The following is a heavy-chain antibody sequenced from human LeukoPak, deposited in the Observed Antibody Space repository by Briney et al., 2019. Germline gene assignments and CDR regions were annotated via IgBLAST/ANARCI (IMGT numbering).Heavy chain of an antibody. CDR3: ARDPHYYDSSGYSYYFDY. D-gene: IGHD3-22*01. V-gene: IGHV3-21*01. CDR1: GFTFSSYG. CDR2: ISSSSSYI. Sequence: GGSLRLSCAASGFTFSSYGMNWVSQAPGKGLEWVSSISSSSSYIYYADSVKGRFTISRDNAKNSLYLQMNSLRAEDTAVYYCARDPHYYDSSGYSYYFDYWGQGTLVTVSS. J-gene: IGHJ4*02.